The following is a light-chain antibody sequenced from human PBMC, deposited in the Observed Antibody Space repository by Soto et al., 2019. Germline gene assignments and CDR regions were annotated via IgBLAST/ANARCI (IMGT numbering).Light chain of an antibody. CDR3: SSYTSSSTPVV. Sequence: QAVLTQPPSVSGAPGQRVTISCTGNSSNLGAGYDVHWYQQLPGAAPKLVIFGNRNRPSGVPERFSGSKSGTSASLAITGLQAEDEADYYCSSYTSSSTPVVFGGGTQLTVL. CDR1: SSNLGAGYD. V-gene: IGLV1-40*01. J-gene: IGLJ2*01. CDR2: GNR.